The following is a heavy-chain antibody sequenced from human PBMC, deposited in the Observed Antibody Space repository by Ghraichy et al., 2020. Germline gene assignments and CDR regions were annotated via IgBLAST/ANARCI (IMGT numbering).Heavy chain of an antibody. CDR3: VKLSGANFKPFDY. V-gene: IGHV5-51*01. CDR1: GYSFINYW. D-gene: IGHD4/OR15-4a*01. CDR2: VYPADSDS. J-gene: IGHJ4*02. Sequence: GESLNISCKASGYSFINYWIGWVRKMPGKGLELMAIVYPADSDSIYSPSFEGQVSISADKSITTAYLQWSSLKASDTAMYYCVKLSGANFKPFDYWGQGTQVTVSS.